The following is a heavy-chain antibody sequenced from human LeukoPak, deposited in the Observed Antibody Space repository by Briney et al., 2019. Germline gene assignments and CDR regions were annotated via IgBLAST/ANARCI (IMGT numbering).Heavy chain of an antibody. Sequence: GGSLRLSCAASGFTFSSFAMTWVRQAPGKGLEWVSGFDGNGPNTYYADSAKGRWTISRDNSRNTLYLEMNSLRPEDTAIYYCAKPRTTGLGWAQFDYWGQGSLVTVSS. V-gene: IGHV3-23*01. D-gene: IGHD2-8*02. CDR3: AKPRTTGLGWAQFDY. CDR1: GFTFSSFA. J-gene: IGHJ4*02. CDR2: FDGNGPNT.